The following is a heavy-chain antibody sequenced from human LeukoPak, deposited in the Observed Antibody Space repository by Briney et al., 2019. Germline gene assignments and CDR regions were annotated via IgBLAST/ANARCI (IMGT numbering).Heavy chain of an antibody. J-gene: IGHJ4*02. CDR2: FYPEDAET. D-gene: IGHD1-26*01. CDR3: ATGGSLIVGETGFDY. V-gene: IGHV1-24*01. Sequence: GASVKLSCKVSGYTLTGLSMHWVRQAPGKGLEWIGCFYPEDAETIYAQKFQGRVTMTEDTSTDTAYMELSSLRADDTAVYYCATGGSLIVGETGFDYWGQGTLVTVS. CDR1: GYTLTGLS.